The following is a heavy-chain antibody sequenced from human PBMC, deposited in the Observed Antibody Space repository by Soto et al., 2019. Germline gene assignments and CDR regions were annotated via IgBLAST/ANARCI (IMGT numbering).Heavy chain of an antibody. V-gene: IGHV4-30-4*01. CDR1: GGSISSGDYY. D-gene: IGHD2-2*01. CDR3: ARGEYCSSTGCYDGVVWFEP. J-gene: IGHJ5*02. Sequence: QVQLQESGPGLVKPSQTLSLTCTVSGGSISSGDYYWIWIRQPPGKGLEWIGYISYSGSTYYNPSLKSRVTIPVDTSKNQFSLKLSSVTAADTAVYYCARGEYCSSTGCYDGVVWFEPWGQVTLVTVSS. CDR2: ISYSGST.